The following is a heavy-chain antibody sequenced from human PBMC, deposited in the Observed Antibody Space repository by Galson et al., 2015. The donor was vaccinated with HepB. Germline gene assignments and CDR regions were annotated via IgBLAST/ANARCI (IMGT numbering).Heavy chain of an antibody. CDR2: IWYDGSNK. V-gene: IGHV3-33*08. CDR1: GFTFSSYG. D-gene: IGHD6-13*01. CDR3: ARDMGYSSSCPDY. J-gene: IGHJ4*02. Sequence: SLRLSCAASGFTFSSYGMHWVRQAPGKGLEWVAVIWYDGSNKYYADSVKGRFTISRDNSKNTLYLQMNSLRAEDTAVYYCARDMGYSSSCPDYWGQGTLVTVSS.